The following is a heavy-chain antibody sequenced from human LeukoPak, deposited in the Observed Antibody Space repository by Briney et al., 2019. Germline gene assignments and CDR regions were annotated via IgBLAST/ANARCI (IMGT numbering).Heavy chain of an antibody. CDR3: AKDDDFWSGPDY. CDR2: ISGSGGST. J-gene: IGHJ4*02. D-gene: IGHD3-3*01. CDR1: GFTFSGYA. V-gene: IGHV3-23*01. Sequence: GGSLRLSCAASGFTFSGYAMSWVRQAPGKGLEWVSAISGSGGSTYYADSVKGRFTISRDNSKNTLYLQMNSLRAEDTAVYYCAKDDDFWSGPDYWGQGTLVTVSS.